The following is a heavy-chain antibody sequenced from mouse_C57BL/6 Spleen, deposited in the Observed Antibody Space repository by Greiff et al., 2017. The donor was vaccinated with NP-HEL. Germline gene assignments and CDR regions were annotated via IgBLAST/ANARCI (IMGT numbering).Heavy chain of an antibody. J-gene: IGHJ1*03. CDR1: GYTFTNYW. CDR3: ARSGTGYFDV. CDR2: IYPGGGYT. D-gene: IGHD4-1*01. V-gene: IGHV1-63*01. Sequence: QVQLQQSGAELVRPGTSVKMSCKASGYTFTNYWIGWAKQRPGHGLEWIGDIYPGGGYTNYNEKFKGKATLTADKSSSTAYMQFSILTSEDSAIYYCARSGTGYFDVWGTGTTVTVSS.